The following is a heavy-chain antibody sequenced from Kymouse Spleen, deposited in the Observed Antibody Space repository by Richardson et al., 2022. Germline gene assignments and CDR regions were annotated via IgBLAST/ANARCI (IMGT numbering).Heavy chain of an antibody. CDR1: GFTFSSYG. V-gene: IGHV3-33*01. D-gene: IGHD6-13*01. Sequence: QVQLVESGGGVVQPGRSLRLSCAASGFTFSSYGMHWVRQAPGKGLEWVAVIWYDGSNKYYADSVKGRFTISRDNSKNTLYLQMNSLRAEDTAVYYCARDRRIAAAGTGLYYYYYGMDVWGQGTTVTVSS. CDR2: IWYDGSNK. CDR3: ARDRRIAAAGTGLYYYYYGMDV. J-gene: IGHJ6*02.